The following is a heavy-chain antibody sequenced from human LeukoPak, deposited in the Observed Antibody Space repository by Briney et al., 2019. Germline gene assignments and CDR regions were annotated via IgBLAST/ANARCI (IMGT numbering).Heavy chain of an antibody. Sequence: GGSLRLSCAASGFTFSDYYMSWIRQAPGKGLEWVSYISSSGSTIYYADSVKGRFTISRDNAKNSLYLQMNSLSAEDTAVYYCARDRLAARPDYPPNYYYYYMDVWGKGTTVTVSS. CDR3: ARDRLAARPDYPPNYYYYYMDV. CDR1: GFTFSDYY. CDR2: ISSSGSTI. V-gene: IGHV3-11*01. D-gene: IGHD6-6*01. J-gene: IGHJ6*03.